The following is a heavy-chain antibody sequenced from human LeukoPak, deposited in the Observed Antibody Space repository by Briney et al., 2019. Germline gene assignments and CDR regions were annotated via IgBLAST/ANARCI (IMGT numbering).Heavy chain of an antibody. J-gene: IGHJ4*02. CDR3: ARELGASSPGGY. V-gene: IGHV3-7*01. Sequence: GGSLRLSCAASGFTFSNYWMSWVRQAPGKGLEWVANIKQDGSETYYVESVRGRFTISRDNAKNSLYLQITNLRVEDTAVYYCARELGASSPGGYWGQGTLVTVSS. D-gene: IGHD2-2*01. CDR1: GFTFSNYW. CDR2: IKQDGSET.